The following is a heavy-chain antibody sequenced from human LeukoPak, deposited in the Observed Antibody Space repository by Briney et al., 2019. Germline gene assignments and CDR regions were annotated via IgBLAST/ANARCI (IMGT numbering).Heavy chain of an antibody. CDR2: IYYSGST. J-gene: IGHJ4*02. CDR1: GGSISSYY. CDR3: ARDRFGTFDY. Sequence: SETLSLTCTVSGGSISSYYWSWIRQPPGKRLEWIGYIYYSGSTNHNPSLKSRVTISVDTSKNQFSLKLSSVTAADTAVYYCARDRFGTFDYWGQGTLVTVSS. D-gene: IGHD3-10*01. V-gene: IGHV4-59*01.